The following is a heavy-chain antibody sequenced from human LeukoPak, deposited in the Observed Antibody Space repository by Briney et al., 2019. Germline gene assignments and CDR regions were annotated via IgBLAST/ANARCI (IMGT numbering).Heavy chain of an antibody. Sequence: PGGSLRLSCAASGFTFSSYAMSWVRQAPGKGLEWVSYISSSSSYIYYADSVKGRFTISRDNAKNSLYLQMNSLRAEDTAVYYCARDAGGITMTDLDYWGQGTLVTVSS. CDR2: ISSSSSYI. CDR3: ARDAGGITMTDLDY. D-gene: IGHD3-22*01. J-gene: IGHJ4*02. V-gene: IGHV3-21*01. CDR1: GFTFSSYA.